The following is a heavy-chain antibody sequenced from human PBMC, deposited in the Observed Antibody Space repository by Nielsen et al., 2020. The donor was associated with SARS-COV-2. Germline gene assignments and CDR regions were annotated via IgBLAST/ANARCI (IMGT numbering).Heavy chain of an antibody. J-gene: IGHJ4*02. CDR3: ARVVTGSSWYYFDY. CDR1: GGSVSSGSYY. D-gene: IGHD6-13*01. V-gene: IGHV4-61*01. CDR2: LYYSGST. Sequence: SETLSLTCTVSGGSVSSGSYYWSWIRQPPVKGLEWIGYLYYSGSTNYNPSLKSRVTISVDTSKNQFSLKLSSVTAADTAVYYCARVVTGSSWYYFDYWGQGTLITVSS.